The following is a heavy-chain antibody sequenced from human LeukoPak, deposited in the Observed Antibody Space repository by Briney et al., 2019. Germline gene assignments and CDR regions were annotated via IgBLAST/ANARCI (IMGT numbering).Heavy chain of an antibody. V-gene: IGHV4-34*01. Sequence: SETLSLTCAVSGVPFSNYYWSWVRQSPRQGLEWFGEINHSGYTNYNPSLKSRVTMSIDTSKNQFSLMLTSVTAADAGVYYCTRAVAGHPDWGQGTLVTVSS. CDR3: TRAVAGHPD. CDR2: INHSGYT. CDR1: GVPFSNYY. J-gene: IGHJ4*02. D-gene: IGHD6-19*01.